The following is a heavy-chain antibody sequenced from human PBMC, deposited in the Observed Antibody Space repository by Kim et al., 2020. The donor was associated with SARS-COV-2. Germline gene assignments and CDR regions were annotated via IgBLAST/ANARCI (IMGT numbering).Heavy chain of an antibody. CDR1: GFSFNNYV. CDR3: VRGDSGYFFDY. V-gene: IGHV3-30*03. Sequence: GGSLRLSCAASGFSFNNYVMHWVRQAPGKGLEWVALTSHDGRNKYYADSVKGRFTVSRDTSKNTLFLQMNSLRADDTALYYVVRGDSGYFFDYWGQGTMV. J-gene: IGHJ4*02. D-gene: IGHD3-22*01. CDR2: TSHDGRNK.